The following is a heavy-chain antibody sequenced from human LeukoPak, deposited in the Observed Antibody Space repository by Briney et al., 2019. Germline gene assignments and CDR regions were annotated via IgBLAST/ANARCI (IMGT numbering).Heavy chain of an antibody. V-gene: IGHV3-43*02. D-gene: IGHD2-21*01. CDR1: GFTFDDYA. CDR2: ISGDGRDT. Sequence: GSLRLSCAASGFTFDDYAMHWVRQAPGKGLEWVSLISGDGRDTYYGDFVKGRFTISRDNINNSLYLQMNNLRTEDTALYYCAKDRVLAYQDTADSFDICGQGQWSPSPQ. J-gene: IGHJ3*02. CDR3: AKDRVLAYQDTADSFDI.